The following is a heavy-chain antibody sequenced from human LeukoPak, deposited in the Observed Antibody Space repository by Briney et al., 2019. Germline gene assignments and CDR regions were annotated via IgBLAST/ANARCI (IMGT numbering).Heavy chain of an antibody. CDR3: ARAYYYGSGRFMYYFDY. Sequence: ASVKVSCKASGGTFSSYAISWVRQAPGQGLEWMGGIIPIFGTANYAQKFQGRVTITADESTSTAYMELSSLRSEDTAVYYCARAYYYGSGRFMYYFDYWGQGTLVTVSS. D-gene: IGHD3-10*01. CDR2: IIPIFGTA. V-gene: IGHV1-69*13. CDR1: GGTFSSYA. J-gene: IGHJ4*02.